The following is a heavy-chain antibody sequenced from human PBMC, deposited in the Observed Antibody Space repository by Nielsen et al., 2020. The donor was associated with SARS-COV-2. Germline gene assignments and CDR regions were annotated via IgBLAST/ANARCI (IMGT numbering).Heavy chain of an antibody. CDR2: ISSNGGST. CDR3: TTASSSWHISPYYYYGMDV. Sequence: VRQAPGKGLEYVSAISSNGGSTYYADSVKGRFTISRDDSKNTLYLQMNSLKTEDTAVYYCTTASSSWHISPYYYYGMDVWGQGTTVTVSS. J-gene: IGHJ6*02. D-gene: IGHD6-13*01. V-gene: IGHV3-64*04.